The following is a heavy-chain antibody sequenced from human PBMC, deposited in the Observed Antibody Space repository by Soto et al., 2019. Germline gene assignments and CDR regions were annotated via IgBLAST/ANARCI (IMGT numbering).Heavy chain of an antibody. D-gene: IGHD1-26*01. J-gene: IGHJ4*02. CDR3: AKAVGDY. CDR1: GSIASNYA. CDR2: FSGSGGAT. V-gene: IGHV3-23*01. Sequence: PGRSLRPSWVASGSIASNYALGCVRQALGKGLERVSGFSGSGGATFYADSVKGRFTISRDSSKNTIYLQMDRLRADDTAVYYCAKAVGDYWGRGTLVTVCS.